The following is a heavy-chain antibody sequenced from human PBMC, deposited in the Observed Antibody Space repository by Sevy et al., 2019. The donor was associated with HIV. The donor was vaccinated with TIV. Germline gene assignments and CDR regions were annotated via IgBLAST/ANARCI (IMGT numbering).Heavy chain of an antibody. D-gene: IGHD3-10*01. Sequence: ASVKVSCKASGYTFTSYGISWVRQAPGQGLEWMGWISAYNGNTNYAQKLQGRVTMTTDTSTSTAYMELRSLRSDDTAVYYCARLRSSYYGSGSTMGYYYYYYMDVWGKGTTVTVSS. V-gene: IGHV1-18*01. CDR3: ARLRSSYYGSGSTMGYYYYYYMDV. J-gene: IGHJ6*03. CDR2: ISAYNGNT. CDR1: GYTFTSYG.